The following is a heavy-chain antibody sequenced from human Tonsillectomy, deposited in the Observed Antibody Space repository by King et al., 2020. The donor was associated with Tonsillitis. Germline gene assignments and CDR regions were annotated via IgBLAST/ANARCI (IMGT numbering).Heavy chain of an antibody. CDR3: ARRYSSGWGGIFDY. V-gene: IGHV4-59*01. CDR1: GDSISSSY. J-gene: IGHJ4*02. D-gene: IGHD6-19*01. Sequence: QLQESGPGLVKPSETLSLTCTVSGDSISSSYWSWIRQSPGKGLEWIGYIYYSGDTNYNPSLQSRVTMSVDTSKNQFSLKLSTVTAADTAVYYCARRYSSGWGGIFDYWGQGTLVTVSS. CDR2: IYYSGDT.